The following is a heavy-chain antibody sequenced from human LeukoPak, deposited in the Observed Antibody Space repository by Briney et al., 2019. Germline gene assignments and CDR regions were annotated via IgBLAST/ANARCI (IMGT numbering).Heavy chain of an antibody. D-gene: IGHD4-17*01. CDR2: ISDSGGRT. V-gene: IGHV3-23*01. CDR1: GITLSNYG. J-gene: IGHJ4*02. CDR3: ARAPTVTYPWEFDY. Sequence: GGSLRLSCAVSGITLSNYGMSWVRQAPGKGLEWVAGISDSGGRTNYADSVKGRFTISRDNAKNSLYLQMNSLRAEDTAVYYCARAPTVTYPWEFDYWGQGTLVTVSS.